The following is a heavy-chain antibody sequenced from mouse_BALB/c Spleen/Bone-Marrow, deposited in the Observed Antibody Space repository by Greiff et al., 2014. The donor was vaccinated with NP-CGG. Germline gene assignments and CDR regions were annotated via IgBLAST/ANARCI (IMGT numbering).Heavy chain of an antibody. V-gene: IGHV2-6-2*01. CDR2: IWSDGST. J-gene: IGHJ4*01. CDR3: ARHERGYPYALDY. Sequence: VKVEESGPDLVAPSQSLSITCTVSGFSLTTFGVHWVRQPPGKGLEWLVVIWSDGSTTYNSTLKSRLSISKDNSKSQVFLQMNSLHTDDTAMYYCARHERGYPYALDYWGQGTSVTVSS. D-gene: IGHD5-1-1*01. CDR1: GFSLTTFG.